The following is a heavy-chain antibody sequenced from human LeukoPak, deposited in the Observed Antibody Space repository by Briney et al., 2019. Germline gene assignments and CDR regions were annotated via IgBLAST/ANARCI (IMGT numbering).Heavy chain of an antibody. Sequence: GGSLRLSCAASGYTFSAYEMNWVRQAPGKGLEWVSYIGSSGSTVYYADSVKGRFTISRDNAKNSLYMQMESLRDEDTAIYYCARDTLEYSNSPDALDIWGQGTMVTVSS. CDR3: ARDTLEYSNSPDALDI. J-gene: IGHJ3*02. CDR1: GYTFSAYE. V-gene: IGHV3-48*03. D-gene: IGHD4-23*01. CDR2: IGSSGSTV.